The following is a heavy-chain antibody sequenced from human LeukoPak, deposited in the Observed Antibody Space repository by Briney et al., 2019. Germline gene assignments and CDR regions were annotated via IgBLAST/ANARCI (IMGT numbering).Heavy chain of an antibody. CDR3: ARKGGSPLDY. CDR1: GGSFSGYY. J-gene: IGHJ4*02. V-gene: IGHV4-34*01. Sequence: SETLSLTCAVYGGSFSGYYWSWLRQPPGKGLEWIGEINHSGSTNYKPSLKSRGTISVDTSKTQFSLKLSAVTAADTGVYYCARKGGSPLDYWGQGTLVTVSS. D-gene: IGHD3-16*01. CDR2: INHSGST.